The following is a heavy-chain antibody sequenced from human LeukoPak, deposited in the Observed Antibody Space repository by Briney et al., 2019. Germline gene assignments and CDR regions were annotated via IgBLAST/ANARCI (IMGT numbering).Heavy chain of an antibody. D-gene: IGHD5-12*01. Sequence: KPSETLSLTCTVSGGSISSYYWSWIRQPPGKGLEWIGYIYYSGSTNYNPSLKSRVTISVDTSKNQFSLKLSSVTAADTAVYYCARVVDQGTFDIWGQGTMVTVPS. CDR2: IYYSGST. CDR3: ARVVDQGTFDI. CDR1: GGSISSYY. J-gene: IGHJ3*02. V-gene: IGHV4-59*01.